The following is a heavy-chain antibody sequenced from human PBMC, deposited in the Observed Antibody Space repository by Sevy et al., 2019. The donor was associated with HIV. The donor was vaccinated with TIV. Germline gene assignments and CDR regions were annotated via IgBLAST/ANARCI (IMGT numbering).Heavy chain of an antibody. D-gene: IGHD3-10*01. CDR3: TRVGSLWYFDL. CDR2: VRKKVNSYTT. CDR1: GFTFSDHY. Sequence: GGSLRLSCAASGFTFSDHYMDWVRQAPGKGLEWVGRVRKKVNSYTTEYAASVKDRFTISRDDSQNLLYLQMNSLKTEDTAVYYCTRVGSLWYFDLWGRGTLVTVSS. V-gene: IGHV3-72*01. J-gene: IGHJ2*01.